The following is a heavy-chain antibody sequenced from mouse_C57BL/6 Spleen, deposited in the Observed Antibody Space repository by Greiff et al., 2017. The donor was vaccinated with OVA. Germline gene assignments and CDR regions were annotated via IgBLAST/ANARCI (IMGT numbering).Heavy chain of an antibody. J-gene: IGHJ1*03. D-gene: IGHD1-1*01. CDR3: ARNTIYYYGSSPYWYFDV. CDR2: IWTGGGT. V-gene: IGHV2-9-1*01. Sequence: VKLMESGPGLVAPSQSLSITCTVSGFSLTSYAISWVRQPPGKGLEWLGVIWTGGGTNYNSALKSRLSISKDNSKSQVFLKMNSLQTDDTARYYCARNTIYYYGSSPYWYFDVWGTGTTVTVSS. CDR1: GFSLTSYA.